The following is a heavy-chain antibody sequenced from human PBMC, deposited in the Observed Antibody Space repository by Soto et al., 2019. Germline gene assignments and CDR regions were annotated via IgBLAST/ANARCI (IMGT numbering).Heavy chain of an antibody. J-gene: IGHJ4*02. D-gene: IGHD1-1*01. Sequence: QVQLVQSGAEVKKPGSSVKVSCKASGGTFSSYTISWVRQAPGQGLEWMGRIIPILGIANYAQKFQGRVTITANKSMSKAYMELSSLRSEDTAVYYCAIAPRRGNEFDYWGQGTLVIVSS. CDR1: GGTFSSYT. CDR2: IIPILGIA. V-gene: IGHV1-69*02. CDR3: AIAPRRGNEFDY.